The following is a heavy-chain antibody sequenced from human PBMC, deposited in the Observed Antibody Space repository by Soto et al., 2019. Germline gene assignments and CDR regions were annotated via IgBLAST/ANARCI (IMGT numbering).Heavy chain of an antibody. V-gene: IGHV3-7*01. J-gene: IGHJ3*02. CDR1: GFTFSSHW. Sequence: VQLVESGGGLVQPGGSLRLSCAASGFTFSSHWMTWVRQAPGKGLEWVANIRQDGREEHYLDSVKGRFTLSRDNAQNSLYLQMNGLRVEDTAVYYCAKSEGYSFDIRGQGTLVTVSS. D-gene: IGHD1-1*01. CDR3: AKSEGYSFDI. CDR2: IRQDGREE.